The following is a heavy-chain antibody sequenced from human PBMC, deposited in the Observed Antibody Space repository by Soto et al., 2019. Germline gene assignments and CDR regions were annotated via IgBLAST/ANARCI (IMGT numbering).Heavy chain of an antibody. CDR3: AKDGRDFGDNRPPFDY. CDR2: ISGGTNST. D-gene: IGHD4-17*01. CDR1: GFTFSNYA. V-gene: IGHV3-23*01. J-gene: IGHJ4*02. Sequence: EVRLLESGGGLVQPGGSLRLSCAASGFTFSNYAMSWVRQAPGKGLGWVSSISGGTNSTYYAYSVKGRFAISRDNSKKTLFLQMNDLSAEDTAVYYVAKDGRDFGDNRPPFDYWGPGTLVTVSS.